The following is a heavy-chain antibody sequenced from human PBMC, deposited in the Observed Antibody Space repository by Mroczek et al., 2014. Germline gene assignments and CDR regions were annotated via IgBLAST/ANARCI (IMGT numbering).Heavy chain of an antibody. CDR3: ARRKTHIVVVVAATRYYFDY. V-gene: IGHV4-34*01. D-gene: IGHD2-15*01. CDR1: GGSFSGYY. CDR2: INHSGST. Sequence: QVQLQESGAGLLKPSETLSLTCAVYGGSFSGYYWSWIRQPPGKGLEWIGEINHSGSTNYNPSLKSRVTISVDTSKNQFSLKLSSVTAADTAVYYCARRKTHIVVVVAATRYYFDYWGQGTLVTVSS. J-gene: IGHJ4*02.